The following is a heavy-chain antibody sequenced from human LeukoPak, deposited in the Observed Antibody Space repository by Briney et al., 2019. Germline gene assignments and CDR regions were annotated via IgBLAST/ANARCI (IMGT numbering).Heavy chain of an antibody. CDR2: ISTDGSST. V-gene: IGHV3-74*01. J-gene: IGHJ4*02. CDR1: GFTFSSYW. CDR3: ARGTQIF. D-gene: IGHD2/OR15-2a*01. Sequence: GGSLRLSCAASGFTFSSYWMHWVRQTPGKGLVWVSRISTDGSSTTYADSVKGRLTISRDNAKNTLYLQMHSLRAEDTAMYYCARGTQIFWGQGTLVTVSS.